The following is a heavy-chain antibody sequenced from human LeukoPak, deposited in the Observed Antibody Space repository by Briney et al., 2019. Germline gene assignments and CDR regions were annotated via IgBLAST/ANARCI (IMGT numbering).Heavy chain of an antibody. CDR1: GFTVSSNY. V-gene: IGHV3-53*01. CDR2: IYSGGST. CDR3: ARDQAGGRQGLVLYGMGV. D-gene: IGHD6-19*01. Sequence: PGGSLRLSCAASGFTVSSNYMSWVRQAPGKGLEWVSVIYSGGSTYYADSVKGRFTISRDNSKNTLYLQMNSLRAEDTAVYYCARDQAGGRQGLVLYGMGVWGQGTTVTVSS. J-gene: IGHJ6*02.